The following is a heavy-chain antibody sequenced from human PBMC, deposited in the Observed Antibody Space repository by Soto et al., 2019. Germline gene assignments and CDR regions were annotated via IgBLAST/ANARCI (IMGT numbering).Heavy chain of an antibody. CDR1: GYSFTAYG. CDR2: VGTNNANT. J-gene: IGHJ4*02. D-gene: IGHD3-22*01. Sequence: QVQLVQSGPEVKMPGASVKVSCKTSGYSFTAYGLAWLRQAPGQRPEWLGWVGTNNANTNYAQKFQGRVTMTTDRSTTTTYMELRSVRSDDTAVYYCARELNTDSSAYYAFAYWGQGTLVTVSS. V-gene: IGHV1-18*01. CDR3: ARELNTDSSAYYAFAY.